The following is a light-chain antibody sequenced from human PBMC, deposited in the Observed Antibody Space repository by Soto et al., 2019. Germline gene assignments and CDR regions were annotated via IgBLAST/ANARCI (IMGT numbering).Light chain of an antibody. CDR1: QSVNDK. V-gene: IGKV3-15*01. CDR3: QQYNNWPRRT. CDR2: GAS. J-gene: IGKJ1*01. Sequence: EMVMTQSPATLSVSPGERATLSCRASQSVNDKLAWYQQKPDQAPRLLIYGASTRATGIPARFSVSGSGTEFTLTISSLQSEDFALYYCQQYNNWPRRTFGQGPKVEIK.